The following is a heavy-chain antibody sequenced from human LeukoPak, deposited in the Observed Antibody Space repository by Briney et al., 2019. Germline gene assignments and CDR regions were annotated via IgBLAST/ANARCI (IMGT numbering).Heavy chain of an antibody. D-gene: IGHD6-13*01. V-gene: IGHV3-48*01. J-gene: IGHJ6*03. Sequence: GGSLRLSCAASSFTFSSYSMNWVRQAPGKGLEWVSYSSSSSSTIYYADSVKGRLTISRDNAKNSLYLQMNSLRAEVTAVYYCAREIAAAGHYHYYYMDVWGKGTTVTVSS. CDR3: AREIAAAGHYHYYYMDV. CDR1: SFTFSSYS. CDR2: SSSSSSTI.